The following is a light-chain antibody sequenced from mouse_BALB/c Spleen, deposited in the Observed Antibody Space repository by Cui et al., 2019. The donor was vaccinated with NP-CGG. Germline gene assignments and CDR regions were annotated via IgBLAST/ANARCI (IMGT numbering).Light chain of an antibody. CDR2: GTN. V-gene: IGLV1*01. Sequence: QTVVTQESVLPTSLGYTVTLTCRSSTGAVTTSNYANWVQEKPDHLFTGLIGGTNNRAPGVPARFSGSLIGDKAALTITGAQTEDEAIYFCALWYSNHWVFGGGTKLTVL. CDR1: TGAVTTSNY. CDR3: ALWYSNHWV. J-gene: IGLJ1*01.